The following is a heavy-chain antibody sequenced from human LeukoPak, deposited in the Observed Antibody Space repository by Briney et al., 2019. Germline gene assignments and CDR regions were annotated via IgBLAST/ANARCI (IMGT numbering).Heavy chain of an antibody. V-gene: IGHV4-30-4*08. Sequence: SETLSLTCTVSGGSISSGDYYWSWIRQPPGKGLEWIGYIYYSGSTYYNPSLKSRVTISIDTSKNQFSLKLSSVTAADTAVYYCARDQRPQRHSYYMDVWGKGTTVTVSS. CDR1: GGSISSGDYY. J-gene: IGHJ6*03. CDR2: IYYSGST. CDR3: ARDQRPQRHSYYMDV.